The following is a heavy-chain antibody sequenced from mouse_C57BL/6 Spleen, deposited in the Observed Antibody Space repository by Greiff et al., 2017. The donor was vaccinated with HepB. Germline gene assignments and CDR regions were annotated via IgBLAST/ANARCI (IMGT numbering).Heavy chain of an antibody. J-gene: IGHJ2*01. CDR1: GFNIKDYY. D-gene: IGHD2-4*01. CDR2: IDPEDGDT. CDR3: ARSNDYDDYFDY. Sequence: EVKLMESGAELVKPGASVKLSCTASGFNIKDYYMHWVKQRTEQGLEWIGRIDPEDGDTKYAPKFQGKATITADTSSNTAYLQLSSLTSEDTAVDYCARSNDYDDYFDYWGQGTTLTVSS. V-gene: IGHV14-2*01.